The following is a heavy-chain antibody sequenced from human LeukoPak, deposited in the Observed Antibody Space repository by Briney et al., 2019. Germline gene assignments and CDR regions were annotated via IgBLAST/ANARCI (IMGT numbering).Heavy chain of an antibody. CDR1: SGSFTGFY. CDR3: ARGPPDCSSTSCYAFDAFDI. D-gene: IGHD2-2*01. Sequence: SETLSLTCAVYSGSFTGFYWGWIRQPPGKGLEWIGSMYSSGSTYYNPSLKSRVTISVDTSKNQFSLKLSSVTAADTAVYYCARGPPDCSSTSCYAFDAFDIWGQGTMVTVSS. V-gene: IGHV4-34*01. CDR2: MYSSGST. J-gene: IGHJ3*02.